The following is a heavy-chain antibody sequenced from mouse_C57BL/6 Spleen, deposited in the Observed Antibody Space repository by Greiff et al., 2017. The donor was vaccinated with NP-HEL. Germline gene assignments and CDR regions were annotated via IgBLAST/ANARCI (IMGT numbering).Heavy chain of an antibody. V-gene: IGHV1-82*01. CDR3: ARTAYTTVVATDYAMDY. J-gene: IGHJ4*01. CDR1: GYAFSSSW. Sequence: VQVVESGPELVKPGASVKISCKASGYAFSSSWMNWVKQRPGKGLEWIGRIYPGDGDTNYNGKFKGKATLTADKSSSTAYMQLSSLTSEDSAVYFCARTAYTTVVATDYAMDYWGQGTSVTVSS. CDR2: IYPGDGDT. D-gene: IGHD1-1*01.